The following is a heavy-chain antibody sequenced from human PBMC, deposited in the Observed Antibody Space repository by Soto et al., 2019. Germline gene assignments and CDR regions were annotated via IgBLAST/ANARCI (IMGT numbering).Heavy chain of an antibody. CDR3: AKDQASGQGSFDS. V-gene: IGHV3-30*18. J-gene: IGHJ4*02. CDR2: ISYDGSNQ. CDR1: VFTFNIYG. Sequence: WWSLRLSCSASVFTFNIYGMHWFRQAPDKGLEWVALISYDGSNQYYADSVEGRFTISRDNSKNTLFLQMNSLRADDTAVYYCAKDQASGQGSFDSWGQGTLVTVSS.